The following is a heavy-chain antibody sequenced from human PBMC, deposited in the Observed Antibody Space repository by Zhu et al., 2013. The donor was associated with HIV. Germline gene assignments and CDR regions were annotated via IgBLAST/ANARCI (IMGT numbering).Heavy chain of an antibody. J-gene: IGHJ6*02. CDR3: ARDVIGSSWYQGYYYGMDV. Sequence: QVQLVQSGAEVKKPGSSVKVSCKASGGTFSSYAISWVRQAPGQGLEWMGGIIPIFGTANYAQKFQGRVTITADESTSTAYMELSSLRSEDTAVYYCARDVIGSSWYQGYYYGMDVWGQGTTGHRLL. D-gene: IGHD6-13*01. CDR1: GGTFSSYA. CDR2: IIPIFGTA. V-gene: IGHV1-69*01.